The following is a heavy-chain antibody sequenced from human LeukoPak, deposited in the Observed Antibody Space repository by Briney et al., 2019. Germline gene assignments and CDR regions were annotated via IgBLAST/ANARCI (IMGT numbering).Heavy chain of an antibody. D-gene: IGHD3-16*02. V-gene: IGHV1-24*01. Sequence: ASVKVSCKVSGYTLTELSMHWVRQAPGRGLEWMGGFDPEDGETIYVQKFQGRVTMTEDTSTDTAYMELSSLRSEDTAVYYCATGPRLSYDYVWGSYRAPFDYWGQGTLVTVSS. CDR1: GYTLTELS. CDR2: FDPEDGET. J-gene: IGHJ4*02. CDR3: ATGPRLSYDYVWGSYRAPFDY.